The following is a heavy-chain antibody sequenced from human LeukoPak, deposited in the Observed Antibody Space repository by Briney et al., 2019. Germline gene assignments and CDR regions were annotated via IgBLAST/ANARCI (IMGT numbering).Heavy chain of an antibody. CDR2: IGLSGSPL. CDR1: GFPFTRFY. CDR3: ARKDFSSGSFSY. Sequence: GSLRLSCAVSGFPFTRFYMSWVRQAPGKGLEWISYIGLSGSPLDYADSVRGRFTISRDNAKNSLYLELNSLRAEDTAVYYCARKDFSSGSFSYWGQGTLVTVSS. V-gene: IGHV3-11*04. J-gene: IGHJ4*02. D-gene: IGHD3-22*01.